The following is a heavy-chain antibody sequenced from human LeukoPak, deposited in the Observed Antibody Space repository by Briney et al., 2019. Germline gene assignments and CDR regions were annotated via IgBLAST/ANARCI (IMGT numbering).Heavy chain of an antibody. D-gene: IGHD6-19*01. CDR2: ISSTGVI. V-gene: IGHV3-69-1*01. J-gene: IGHJ4*02. CDR3: AKTTAGYSSGRYPGWPVDY. Sequence: GGSLRRSCAASGFTFSDYPMNWVRQTPGKGLEWVSYISSTGVIYYADSVRGRFSISRDNAMNSVYMQMNSLRADDTAVYYCAKTTAGYSSGRYPGWPVDYWGQGTLVTVSS. CDR1: GFTFSDYP.